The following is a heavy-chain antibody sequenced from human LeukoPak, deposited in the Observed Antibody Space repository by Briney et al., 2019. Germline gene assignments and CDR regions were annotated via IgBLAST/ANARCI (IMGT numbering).Heavy chain of an antibody. CDR2: LTPNSGDT. CDR3: ARAIRRGGLERN. J-gene: IGHJ4*02. Sequence: GAPQTLSPTAPGYTFTTYDINWVRQATGQGLEWRGGLTPNSGDTGYAQTFQGRVTRTRDTSLGTAYMKLSSLKSENTAVYYCARAIRRGGLERNWGQGTLVPGSS. D-gene: IGHD3-10*01. V-gene: IGHV1-8*01. CDR1: GYTFTTYD.